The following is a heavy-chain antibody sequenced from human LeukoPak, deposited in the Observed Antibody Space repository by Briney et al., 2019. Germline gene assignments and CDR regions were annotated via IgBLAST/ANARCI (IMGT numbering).Heavy chain of an antibody. Sequence: GSLRLSCAASGFTFSSYEMNWVRQAPGKGLEWVSYITSSGSTTYYADSVKGRFTISRDNAKNSLYLQMNSLRAEDTAVYYCAREATYGPIDYWGQGTLVTVSS. CDR3: AREATYGPIDY. CDR2: ITSSGSTT. V-gene: IGHV3-48*03. J-gene: IGHJ4*02. D-gene: IGHD3-16*01. CDR1: GFTFSSYE.